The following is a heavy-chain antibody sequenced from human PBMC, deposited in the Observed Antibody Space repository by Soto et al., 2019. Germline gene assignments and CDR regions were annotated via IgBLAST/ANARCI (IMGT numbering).Heavy chain of an antibody. CDR2: IKSKTDGGTT. Sequence: GGSLRLSCAASGFTFSNAWMNWVRQAPGKGLEWVGRIKSKTDGGTTDYAAPVKGRFTISRDDSKNTLYLQMNSLKTEDTAVYYCTTDQPIYTAMAEYNWFDPWGQGTLVTVSS. CDR1: GFTFSNAW. CDR3: TTDQPIYTAMAEYNWFDP. D-gene: IGHD5-18*01. V-gene: IGHV3-15*07. J-gene: IGHJ5*02.